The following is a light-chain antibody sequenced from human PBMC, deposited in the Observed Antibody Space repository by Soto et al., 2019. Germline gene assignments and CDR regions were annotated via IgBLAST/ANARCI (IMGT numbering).Light chain of an antibody. CDR3: QQYHSYPYT. J-gene: IGKJ2*01. Sequence: EIVLTQSPGTLSLSPGERATLSCRASQSISSNDLAWFQQKPGQAPRLLIYGASTRATGIPDRFGGSGSGTDFTLTISSLQPDDFATYYCQQYHSYPYTFGQGTKLEIE. CDR1: QSISSND. V-gene: IGKV3-20*01. CDR2: GAS.